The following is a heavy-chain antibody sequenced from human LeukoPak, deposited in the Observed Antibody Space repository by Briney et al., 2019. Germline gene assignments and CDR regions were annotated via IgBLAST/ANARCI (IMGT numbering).Heavy chain of an antibody. CDR3: ARGSPHYYDSSGDINFDY. V-gene: IGHV1-8*01. D-gene: IGHD3-22*01. Sequence: ASVKVSCKASGYTFTSYDINWVRQATGQGLEWMGWMNPNSGNTGYAQKFQGRVTMTRNTSISTAYMELSRLRSEDTAVYYCARGSPHYYDSSGDINFDYWGQGTLVTVSS. CDR1: GYTFTSYD. J-gene: IGHJ4*02. CDR2: MNPNSGNT.